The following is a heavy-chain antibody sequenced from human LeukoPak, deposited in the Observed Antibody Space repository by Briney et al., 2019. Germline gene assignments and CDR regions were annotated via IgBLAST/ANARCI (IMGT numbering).Heavy chain of an antibody. J-gene: IGHJ5*02. D-gene: IGHD5-24*01. CDR1: GFNFNTYT. Sequence: GGSLRLSCAASGFNFNTYTMNWVRQAPGKGLEWVSSISSDSSYIYYADAVHGRFTVSRDNAEYSLYLQMNSLRAEDTAVYYCARDRAGEYSWFDPWGQGTLVTVSS. CDR2: ISSDSSYI. CDR3: ARDRAGEYSWFDP. V-gene: IGHV3-21*01.